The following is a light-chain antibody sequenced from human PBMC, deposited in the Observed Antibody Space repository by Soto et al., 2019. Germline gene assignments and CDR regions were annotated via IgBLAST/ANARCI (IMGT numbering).Light chain of an antibody. CDR1: QSLLHSNGYNY. J-gene: IGKJ1*01. CDR3: MQALQTLGT. V-gene: IGKV2-28*01. Sequence: DIVMTQSPLSLPVTPGEPASISCRSSQSLLHSNGYNYLDWYLQKPGQSPQLLIYLGSNRASGVPDRFRGSGSGTDFTLKISRVEAEDVGVYYCMQALQTLGTFGQGTKVEIK. CDR2: LGS.